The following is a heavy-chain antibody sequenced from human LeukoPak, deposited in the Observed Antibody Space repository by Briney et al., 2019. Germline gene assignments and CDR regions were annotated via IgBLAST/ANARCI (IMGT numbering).Heavy chain of an antibody. CDR1: GYTFTSYD. V-gene: IGHV1-8*01. D-gene: IGHD6-19*01. Sequence: GASVKVSCKASGYTFTSYDINWVRQATGQGLEWMGWMNPNSGNTGYAQKFQGRVTMTRNTSISTAYMELSSLRSEDTAVYYCARRPKGAVAGRNWFDPWGQGTLVTVSS. CDR2: MNPNSGNT. J-gene: IGHJ5*02. CDR3: ARRPKGAVAGRNWFDP.